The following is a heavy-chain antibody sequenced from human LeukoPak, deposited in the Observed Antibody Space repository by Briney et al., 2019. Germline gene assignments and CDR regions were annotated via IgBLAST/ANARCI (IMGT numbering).Heavy chain of an antibody. V-gene: IGHV4-38-2*02. CDR3: ARERSGYSLFDY. Sequence: SETLSLTCTVSGYSISSGYYWGWLRQPPGKGLEWIGSFYHSGTTYYNPSLKSRVTISVDTSKNQFSLKLSSVTAADTAVYYCARERSGYSLFDYWGQGTLVTVSS. CDR1: GYSISSGYY. J-gene: IGHJ4*02. D-gene: IGHD3-22*01. CDR2: FYHSGTT.